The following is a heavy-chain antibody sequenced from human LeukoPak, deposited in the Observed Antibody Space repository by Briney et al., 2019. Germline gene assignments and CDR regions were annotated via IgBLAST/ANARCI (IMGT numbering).Heavy chain of an antibody. CDR3: ARDPGYSESVGSRWYFDL. V-gene: IGHV3-30*03. CDR1: GFTFSSYG. D-gene: IGHD5-18*01. Sequence: PGRSLRLSCAASGFTFSSYGLHWVRQAPGKGLEWVAVISYDGSNKKYANSVKGRFTTSRDNSKNTLYLQMSSLRAEDTAVYFCARDPGYSESVGSRWYFDLWGRGTLVTVSS. J-gene: IGHJ2*01. CDR2: ISYDGSNK.